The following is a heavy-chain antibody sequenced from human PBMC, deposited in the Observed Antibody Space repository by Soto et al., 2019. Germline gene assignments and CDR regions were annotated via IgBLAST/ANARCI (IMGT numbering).Heavy chain of an antibody. CDR3: ARGPYGSGSYYPPSPYYYGMDV. CDR2: TYYRSKWYN. Sequence: SQTLSLTCAISGDSVSSNSAAWNWIRQSPSRGLEWLGRTYYRSKWYNDYAVSVKSRITINPDTSKNQFSLQLNSVTPEDTAVYYCARGPYGSGSYYPPSPYYYGMDVWGQGTTVTVSS. J-gene: IGHJ6*02. V-gene: IGHV6-1*01. CDR1: GDSVSSNSAA. D-gene: IGHD3-10*01.